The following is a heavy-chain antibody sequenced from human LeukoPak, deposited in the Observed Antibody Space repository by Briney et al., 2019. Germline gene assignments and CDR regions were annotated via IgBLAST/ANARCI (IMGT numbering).Heavy chain of an antibody. CDR1: GGSFSGYY. J-gene: IGHJ6*03. CDR2: INHSGST. V-gene: IGHV4-34*01. CDR3: TRGAAVAGYYYYYFMDV. Sequence: SETLSLTCAVLGGSFSGYYWSWIRQPPGKGLEWIGEINHSGSTNYNPSLKSRVTISVDTSKNQFSLKLSSVTAADTAVYFYTRGAAVAGYYYYYFMDVWGKGTTVTVSS. D-gene: IGHD6-19*01.